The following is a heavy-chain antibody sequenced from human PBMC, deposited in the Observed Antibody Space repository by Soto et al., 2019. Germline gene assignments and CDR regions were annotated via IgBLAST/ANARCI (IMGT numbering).Heavy chain of an antibody. D-gene: IGHD3-3*01. J-gene: IGHJ6*02. CDR1: GFTVSSNY. Sequence: GGSLRLSCAASGFTVSSNYMSWVRRAPGKGLEWVSVIYSGGSTYYADSVKGRFTISRDNSKNTLYLQMNSLRAEDTAVYYCARDGGYYDFWSGYYNYGTDVWGQGTTVTVSS. CDR2: IYSGGST. V-gene: IGHV3-53*01. CDR3: ARDGGYYDFWSGYYNYGTDV.